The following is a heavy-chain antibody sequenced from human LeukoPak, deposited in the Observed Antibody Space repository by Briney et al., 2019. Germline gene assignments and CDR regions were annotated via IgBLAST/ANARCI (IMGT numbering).Heavy chain of an antibody. CDR3: ARGNRPYGEHEAFDI. J-gene: IGHJ3*02. V-gene: IGHV4-34*01. CDR1: DESFSGYY. D-gene: IGHD3-10*01. Sequence: SVTLSLTCAVYDESFSGYYCSWIRQPPRKGLEWIGEIDHSGSTNYNPSLQSRVTISVDTSKNQFSLKVSSVSAADTAVYYCARGNRPYGEHEAFDIWGHGTTVTVSP. CDR2: IDHSGST.